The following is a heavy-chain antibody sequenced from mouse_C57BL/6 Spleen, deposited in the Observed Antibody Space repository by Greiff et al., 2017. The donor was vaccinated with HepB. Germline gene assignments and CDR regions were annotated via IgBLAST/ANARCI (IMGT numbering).Heavy chain of an antibody. CDR1: GFTFTDYY. J-gene: IGHJ4*01. CDR2: IRNKANGYTT. V-gene: IGHV7-3*01. Sequence: EVKVVESGGGLVQPGGSLSLSCAASGFTFTDYYMSWVRQPPGKALAWLGFIRNKANGYTTEYSASVKGRFTISRDNSQSILYLQMNALRAEDSATYYCARYRGFGAMDYWGQGTSVTVSS. D-gene: IGHD3-1*01. CDR3: ARYRGFGAMDY.